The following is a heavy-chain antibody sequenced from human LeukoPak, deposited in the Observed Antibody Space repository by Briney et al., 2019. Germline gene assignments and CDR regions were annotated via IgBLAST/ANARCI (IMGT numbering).Heavy chain of an antibody. V-gene: IGHV1-8*01. D-gene: IGHD3-10*01. CDR3: ARVKSGSPAGEES. Sequence: ASVKVSCKASGYTFIHYDLIWVRQATGQGLEWMGRMNPNSGNTGYAQKFQGRATMTRNTSISTAYMELSSLRSEDTAVYYCARVKSGSPAGEESWGQGTLVTVSS. CDR2: MNPNSGNT. J-gene: IGHJ5*02. CDR1: GYTFIHYD.